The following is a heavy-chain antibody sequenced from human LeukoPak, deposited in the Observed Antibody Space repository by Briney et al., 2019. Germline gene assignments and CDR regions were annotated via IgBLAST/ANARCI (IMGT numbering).Heavy chain of an antibody. CDR1: GFTFSSYW. CDR2: INSDGNYT. Sequence: GGSLRLPCAVSGFTFSSYWMNWVRQAPGKGLVWVSRINSDGNYTTYADSVKGRFTISRDNAKNTLSLQMNSLRAEDTAVYYCAREYSSGWTSDYWGQGTLVTVSS. D-gene: IGHD6-19*01. CDR3: AREYSSGWTSDY. V-gene: IGHV3-74*01. J-gene: IGHJ4*02.